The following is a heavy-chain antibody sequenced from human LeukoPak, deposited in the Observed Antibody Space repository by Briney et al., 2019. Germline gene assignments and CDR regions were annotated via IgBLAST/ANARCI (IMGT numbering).Heavy chain of an antibody. V-gene: IGHV1-69*05. CDR3: ASGYYYGSSSYYHTGYLDH. Sequence: SVKVSCKASGGIFSTSAISWVRQAPGHGLEWMGGISPISETPNYALRFQGRVTITRDEPTATAYMELTSLRSDDTAVYYCASGYYYGSSSYYHTGYLDHWAQGTLVTVSS. CDR1: GGIFSTSA. CDR2: ISPISETP. D-gene: IGHD3-10*01. J-gene: IGHJ4*02.